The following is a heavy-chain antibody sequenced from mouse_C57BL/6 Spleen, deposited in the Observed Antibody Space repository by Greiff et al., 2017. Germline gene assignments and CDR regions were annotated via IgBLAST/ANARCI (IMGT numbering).Heavy chain of an antibody. D-gene: IGHD2-5*01. CDR1: GYTFTSYW. V-gene: IGHV1-55*01. Sequence: VQLQQPGAELVKPGASVKMSCKASGYTFTSYWITWVKQRPGQGLEWIGDIYPGSGSTNYNEKFKSKATLTVDTSSSPAYLQLSSLTSEDSAVYYSAKAGDSNYGPYAMGDWGQGTSVTVSA. J-gene: IGHJ4*01. CDR2: IYPGSGST. CDR3: AKAGDSNYGPYAMGD.